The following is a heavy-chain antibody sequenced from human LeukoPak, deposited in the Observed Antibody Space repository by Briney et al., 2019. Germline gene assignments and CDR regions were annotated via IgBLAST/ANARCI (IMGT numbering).Heavy chain of an antibody. V-gene: IGHV4-4*02. J-gene: IGHJ5*02. CDR3: ARVNGSGKDNWFDP. Sequence: PSETLSLTCAVSGGSISSSNWWSWVRQPPGKGLEWIGEIYHSGSTNYNPSLKSRVTISVDKSKNQFSLKLSSVTAADTAVYYCARVNGSGKDNWFDPWGQGTLVTVSS. CDR2: IYHSGST. CDR1: GGSISSSNW. D-gene: IGHD1-26*01.